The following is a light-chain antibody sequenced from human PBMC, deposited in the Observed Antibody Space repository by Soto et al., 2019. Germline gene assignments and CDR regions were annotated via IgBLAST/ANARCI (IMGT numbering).Light chain of an antibody. CDR2: FAS. Sequence: DIQMTQSPSSLSASVGDRVTLTCRASQSISSYLNWYQLKPRRPPKLLIYFASSLQAGVPSRFSGAGSETDFTLTITDLQPEDFTSYFCLQTDSVPYTFGQGT. CDR1: QSISSY. V-gene: IGKV1-39*01. CDR3: LQTDSVPYT. J-gene: IGKJ2*01.